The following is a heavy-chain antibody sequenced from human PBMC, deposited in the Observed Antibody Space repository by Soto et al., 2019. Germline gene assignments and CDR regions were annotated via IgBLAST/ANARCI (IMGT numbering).Heavy chain of an antibody. CDR1: GFTFGSYA. CDR2: ISGSGDST. J-gene: IGHJ4*02. Sequence: GGSLRLSCAASGFTFGSYAMSWVRQAPGKGLEWVSAISGSGDSTLYADSLKGRFTTSRDNSKNRRDLQMMSLSAEDTAVYYCAKDGTRWYDSSGYLSHAADHTNRSRSFYFFDYWGQGTLVTVSS. CDR3: AKDGTRWYDSSGYLSHAADHTNRSRSFYFFDY. V-gene: IGHV3-23*01. D-gene: IGHD3-22*01.